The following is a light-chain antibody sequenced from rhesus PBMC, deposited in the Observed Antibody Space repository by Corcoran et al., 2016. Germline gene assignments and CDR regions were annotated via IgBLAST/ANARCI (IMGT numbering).Light chain of an antibody. CDR2: ASF. CDR1: QGISSW. CDR3: QQHNSYPLA. V-gene: IGKV1-33*02. J-gene: IGKJ4*01. Sequence: DIQMTQSPSSLSASVGDRVTITCQASQGISSWLAWYQQKPGKTPTLLIYASFSFQIWVPSRFSGSGSGTEFTLTISSLQPEDFATYYCQQHNSYPLAFGGGTKVEIK.